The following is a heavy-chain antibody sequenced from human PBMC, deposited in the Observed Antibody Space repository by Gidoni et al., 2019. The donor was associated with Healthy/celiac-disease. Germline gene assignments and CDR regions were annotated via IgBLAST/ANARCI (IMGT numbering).Heavy chain of an antibody. J-gene: IGHJ4*02. D-gene: IGHD4-17*01. CDR3: AKWRTTVTYFDY. Sequence: EVQLLESGGGLVQPGGSLRLSCAASGFTCSSYAMSWVRQAPGKGLEWVSAMSCSGGSTYYADSVKGRFTISRDNSKNTLYLQMNSLRAEDTAVYYCAKWRTTVTYFDYWGQGTLVTVSS. CDR1: GFTCSSYA. V-gene: IGHV3-23*01. CDR2: MSCSGGST.